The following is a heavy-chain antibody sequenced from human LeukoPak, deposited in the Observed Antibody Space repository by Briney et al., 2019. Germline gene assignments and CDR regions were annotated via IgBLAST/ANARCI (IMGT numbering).Heavy chain of an antibody. V-gene: IGHV3-48*03. CDR2: ISNGGSTI. CDR3: ARDSGYSYADDY. CDR1: GFSFSSYE. D-gene: IGHD5-18*01. Sequence: GGSLRLSCAASGFSFSSYEMNWVRQAPGEGLEWVSYISNGGSTIYYADSVKGRFTISRDNAKNSLYLQLNSLRAEDTAVYYCARDSGYSYADDYWGQGTLVTVSS. J-gene: IGHJ4*02.